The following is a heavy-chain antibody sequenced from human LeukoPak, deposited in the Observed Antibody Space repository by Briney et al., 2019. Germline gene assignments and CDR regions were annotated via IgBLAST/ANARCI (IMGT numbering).Heavy chain of an antibody. CDR3: ARDITPTRGGRSDY. J-gene: IGHJ4*01. D-gene: IGHD3-10*01. Sequence: GSLRLSCAASGFTFSSYWMYWVRQAPGKGLVWVSRINTDGRTTNYADSVKGRFTISRDNAKNTLYLQMNSLRAEDTAVYYCARDITPTRGGRSDYWGHGTLVTVSA. CDR1: GFTFSSYW. CDR2: INTDGRTT. V-gene: IGHV3-74*01.